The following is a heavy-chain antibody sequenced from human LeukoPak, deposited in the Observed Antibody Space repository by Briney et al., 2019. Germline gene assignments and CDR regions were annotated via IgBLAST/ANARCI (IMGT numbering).Heavy chain of an antibody. J-gene: IGHJ4*02. D-gene: IGHD6-19*01. V-gene: IGHV3-23*01. CDR1: GFTFSSYA. Sequence: GGSLRLSCAASGFTFSSYAMSWVRQAPGKGLEWVSAISGSDGSTYYADSVKGRFTISRDNSKNTLYLQMNSLRAEDTAVYYCAKDNQWLVQTFDYWGQGTLVTVSS. CDR3: AKDNQWLVQTFDY. CDR2: ISGSDGST.